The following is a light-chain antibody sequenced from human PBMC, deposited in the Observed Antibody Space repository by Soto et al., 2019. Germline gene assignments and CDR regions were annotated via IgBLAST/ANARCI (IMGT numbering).Light chain of an antibody. Sequence: QSALTQPACVSGSPGQSSTISYTGTSSDVGGYNYVSWYQQHPGKAPKLMIYEVSNRPSGVSNRFSGSKSGNTASLTISGLQAEDEADYYCSSYTSSSTLPYVFGTGTKLTVL. CDR1: SSDVGGYNY. CDR3: SSYTSSSTLPYV. CDR2: EVS. V-gene: IGLV2-14*01. J-gene: IGLJ1*01.